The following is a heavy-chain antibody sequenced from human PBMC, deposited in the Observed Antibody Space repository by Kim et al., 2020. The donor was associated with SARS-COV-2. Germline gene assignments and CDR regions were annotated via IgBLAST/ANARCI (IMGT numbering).Heavy chain of an antibody. CDR1: GFTFSSYW. Sequence: GGSLRLSCSASGFTFSSYWMHCVRQAPGKGLVWVSRINGDGSNTNYADSVKGRFSISRDNAQNTLYLQMNSLRADDTAVYYCARQNRAFDYWGQGTLVTASS. V-gene: IGHV3-74*01. CDR3: ARQNRAFDY. CDR2: INGDGSNT. J-gene: IGHJ4*02.